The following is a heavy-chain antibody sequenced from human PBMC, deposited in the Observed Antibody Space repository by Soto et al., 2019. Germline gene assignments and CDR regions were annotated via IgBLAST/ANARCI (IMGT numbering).Heavy chain of an antibody. CDR2: ISGSGGST. CDR3: AKDPYSSSPTLSPFDY. CDR1: GFTFSSYA. Sequence: GGSLRLSCAASGFTFSSYAMSWVRQAPGKGLEWVSAISGSGGSTYYAASVKGRFTISRDNSKNTLYLQMNSLRAGDTAVYYCAKDPYSSSPTLSPFDYWGQGTLVTVSS. V-gene: IGHV3-23*01. J-gene: IGHJ4*02. D-gene: IGHD6-6*01.